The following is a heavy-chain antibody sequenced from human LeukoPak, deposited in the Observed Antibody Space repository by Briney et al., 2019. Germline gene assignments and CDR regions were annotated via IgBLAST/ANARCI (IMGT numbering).Heavy chain of an antibody. J-gene: IGHJ4*02. D-gene: IGHD3-10*01. V-gene: IGHV4-59*12. CDR1: GGSISSYY. CDR2: IYYSGST. CDR3: ARAGYNWFGEKGPTD. Sequence: PSETLSLTCTVSGGSISSYYWSWIRQPPGKGLEWIGYIYYSGSTNYNPSLKSRVTISVDTSKNQFSLKLSSVTAADTAVYYCARAGYNWFGEKGPTDWGQGTLVTVSS.